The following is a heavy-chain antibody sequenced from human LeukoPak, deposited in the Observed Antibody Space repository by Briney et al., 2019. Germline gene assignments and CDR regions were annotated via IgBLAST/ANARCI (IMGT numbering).Heavy chain of an antibody. V-gene: IGHV3-33*06. CDR3: VKDLSGSYSFDY. Sequence: GRSLRLSCAASGFTFSSYGMHWVRQAPGKGLEWVAVIWYDGSNKYYADSVKGRFTISRDNSKNTLYLQMNSLRAEDTAVYYCVKDLSGSYSFDYWGQGTLVTVSS. CDR2: IWYDGSNK. J-gene: IGHJ4*02. CDR1: GFTFSSYG. D-gene: IGHD1-26*01.